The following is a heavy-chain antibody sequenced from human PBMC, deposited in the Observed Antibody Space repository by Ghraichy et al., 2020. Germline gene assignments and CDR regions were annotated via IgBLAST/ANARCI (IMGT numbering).Heavy chain of an antibody. J-gene: IGHJ4*02. Sequence: ISGDSVSSKSSAWNWIRQSPSRGLEWLGRTYYRSKWHNDYAVSVKSRITIKPDTSKNQFSLQLNSVAPEDTAVYYCARNTGSLDSWGQGTLVTVSS. CDR1: GDSVSSKSSA. CDR3: ARNTGSLDS. CDR2: TYYRSKWHN. V-gene: IGHV6-1*01.